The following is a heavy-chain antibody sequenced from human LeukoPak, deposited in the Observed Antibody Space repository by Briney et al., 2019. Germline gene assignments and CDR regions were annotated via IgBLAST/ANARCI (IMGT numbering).Heavy chain of an antibody. J-gene: IGHJ3*02. D-gene: IGHD2-15*01. CDR1: GFTFSDYY. Sequence: GGSLRLSCGASGFTFSDYYMSWIRQAPGKGLEWVSYISSSSSYTNYADSVKGRFTISRDNAKNSLYLRMNSLRAEDTAVYYCARAGGEVVSHAFDIWGQGTMVTVSS. V-gene: IGHV3-11*05. CDR2: ISSSSSYT. CDR3: ARAGGEVVSHAFDI.